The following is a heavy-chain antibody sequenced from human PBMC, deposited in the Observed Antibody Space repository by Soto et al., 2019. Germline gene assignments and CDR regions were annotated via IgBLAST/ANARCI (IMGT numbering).Heavy chain of an antibody. J-gene: IGHJ4*02. CDR1: GFSFTNAG. CDR3: ATDRSFRPVDV. Sequence: XGGLRLTCADSGFSFTNAGMSWVRQAPGKGLEWVGRIKSKTDGGTTDYAAPVKGRFTISRDDSKSALYLQMNGLKTEDTALYYCATDRSFRPVDVWGQGTLVTVSS. V-gene: IGHV3-15*01. CDR2: IKSKTDGGTT.